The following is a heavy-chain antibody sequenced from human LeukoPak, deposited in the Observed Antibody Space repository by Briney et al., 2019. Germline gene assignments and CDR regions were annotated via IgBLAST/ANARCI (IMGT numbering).Heavy chain of an antibody. CDR2: IYYSGST. Sequence: PSETLSLTCTVSGGSISSSSYYWGWIRQPPGKGLEWIGSIYYSGSTYYNPSLKSRVTISVDTSKNQFSLKLSSVTAADTAVYYCARDPSSKLYYYGSGSYIPLDYWGQGTLVTVSS. V-gene: IGHV4-39*07. J-gene: IGHJ4*02. CDR1: GGSISSSSYY. D-gene: IGHD3-10*01. CDR3: ARDPSSKLYYYGSGSYIPLDY.